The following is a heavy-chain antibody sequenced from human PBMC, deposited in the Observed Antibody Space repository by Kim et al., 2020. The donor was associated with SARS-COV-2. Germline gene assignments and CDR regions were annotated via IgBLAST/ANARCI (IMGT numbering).Heavy chain of an antibody. D-gene: IGHD5-18*01. CDR1: GGSFSGYY. CDR2: INHSGST. J-gene: IGHJ4*02. Sequence: SETLSLTCAVYGGSFSGYYWSWIRQPPGKGLEWIGEINHSGSTNYNPSLKSRVTISVDTSKNQFSLKLSSVTAADTAVYYCARVDTAMVGGVGYWGQGTLVTVSS. CDR3: ARVDTAMVGGVGY. V-gene: IGHV4-34*01.